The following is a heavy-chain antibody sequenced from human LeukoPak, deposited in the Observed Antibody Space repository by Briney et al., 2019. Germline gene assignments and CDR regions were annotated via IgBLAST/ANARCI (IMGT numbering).Heavy chain of an antibody. D-gene: IGHD5-24*01. J-gene: IGHJ6*02. Sequence: PGRSLRLSCAASGFTFSSYAMHWVRQAPGKGLEWVAAISYDGSNKYYADSVKGRFTISRDNSKNTLYLQMNSLRAEDTAVYYCARGRMATIDYYYGMDVWGQGTTVTVSS. CDR3: ARGRMATIDYYYGMDV. CDR1: GFTFSSYA. CDR2: ISYDGSNK. V-gene: IGHV3-30*04.